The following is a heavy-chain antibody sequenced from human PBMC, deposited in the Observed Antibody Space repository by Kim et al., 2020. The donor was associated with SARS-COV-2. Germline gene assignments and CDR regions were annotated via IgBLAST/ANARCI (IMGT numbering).Heavy chain of an antibody. V-gene: IGHV4-59*01. J-gene: IGHJ6*03. Sequence: PSLRSLVTISVDTSKNQCSLKLSSVTAADTAVYYCARSLWLVEDYYYMDVWGKGTTVTVSS. CDR3: ARSLWLVEDYYYMDV. D-gene: IGHD6-19*01.